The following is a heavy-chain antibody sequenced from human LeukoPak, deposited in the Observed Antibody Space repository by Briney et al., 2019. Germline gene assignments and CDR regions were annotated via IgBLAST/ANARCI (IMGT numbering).Heavy chain of an antibody. J-gene: IGHJ5*02. D-gene: IGHD6-13*01. V-gene: IGHV5-10-1*01. CDR2: IDPSDSYT. Sequence: TGESLRISCKGSGYSFTSYWISWVRQMPGKGPEWMGRIDPSDSYTNYSPSFQGHVTISADKSISTAYLQWSSLKASDTAMYYCARHESKSIAAATPWGQGTLVTVSS. CDR3: ARHESKSIAAATP. CDR1: GYSFTSYW.